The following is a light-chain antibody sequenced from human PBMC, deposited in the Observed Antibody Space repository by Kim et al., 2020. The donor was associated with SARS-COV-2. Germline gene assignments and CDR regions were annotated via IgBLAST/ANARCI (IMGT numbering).Light chain of an antibody. CDR2: NDN. V-gene: IGLV1-44*01. CDR3: ATWDVTLNGWV. J-gene: IGLJ3*02. Sequence: GQRVTISCSGSSANVGRHFESWYQHLPGTAPKVFVYNDNRRPSGVPDRFSGSGSGTSASLAISGLQSEDEADYYCATWDVTLNGWVFGGGTQLTVL. CDR1: SANVGRHF.